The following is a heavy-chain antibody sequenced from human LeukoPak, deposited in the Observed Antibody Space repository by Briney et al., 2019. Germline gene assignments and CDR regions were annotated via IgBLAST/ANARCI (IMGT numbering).Heavy chain of an antibody. J-gene: IGHJ3*02. D-gene: IGHD3-10*01. V-gene: IGHV3-30-3*01. CDR3: ARDRNSEGAFDI. CDR2: ISYDGSNK. CDR1: GFTFSSYA. Sequence: GGSLGLSCAASGFTFSSYAMHWVRQAPGKGLEWVAVISYDGSNKYYADSVKGRFTISRDNSKNTLYLQMNSLRAEDTAVYYCARDRNSEGAFDIWGQGTMVTVST.